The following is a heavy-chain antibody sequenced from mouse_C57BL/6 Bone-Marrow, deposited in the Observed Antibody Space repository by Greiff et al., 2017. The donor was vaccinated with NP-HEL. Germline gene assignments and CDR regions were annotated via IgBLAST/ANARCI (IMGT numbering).Heavy chain of an antibody. CDR1: GYTFTDYN. V-gene: IGHV1-22*01. D-gene: IGHD2-3*01. CDR3: ARRWILFSFAY. Sequence: VQLKESGPELVKPGASVKMSCKASGYTFTDYNMHWVKQSHGKSLEWIGYINPNNGGTSYNQKFKGKATLTVNKSSSTAYMELRSLTSEDSAVYYCARRWILFSFAYWGQGTLVTVSA. CDR2: INPNNGGT. J-gene: IGHJ3*01.